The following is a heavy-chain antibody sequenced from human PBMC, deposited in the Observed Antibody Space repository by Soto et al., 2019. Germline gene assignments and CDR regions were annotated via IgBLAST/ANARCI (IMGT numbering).Heavy chain of an antibody. J-gene: IGHJ6*02. Sequence: QVQLVQSGAEVKKPGSSVKVSCKASGGTFSSHAISWVRQAPGQGLEWMGGLIPIFGTANYAQKFQGRVKINAEETTNTAYMDLSSLRSEDTAVYYCASPDAYKGYYNGMDVWGQGTTVTVSS. D-gene: IGHD1-1*01. V-gene: IGHV1-69*12. CDR3: ASPDAYKGYYNGMDV. CDR1: GGTFSSHA. CDR2: LIPIFGTA.